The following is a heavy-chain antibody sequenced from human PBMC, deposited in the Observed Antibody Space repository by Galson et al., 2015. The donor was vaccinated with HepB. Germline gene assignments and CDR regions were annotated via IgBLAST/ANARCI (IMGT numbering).Heavy chain of an antibody. CDR2: ISSSSSTI. D-gene: IGHD1-26*01. V-gene: IGHV3-48*02. CDR3: ARNGATRALDFDY. Sequence: SLRLSCAASGFTFSRYSMNWVRQAPGKGLEWVSYISSSSSTIYYADSVKGRFTISRDNAKNSLYLQMNSLRDEDTAVYYCARNGATRALDFDYWGQGTLVTVSS. CDR1: GFTFSRYS. J-gene: IGHJ4*02.